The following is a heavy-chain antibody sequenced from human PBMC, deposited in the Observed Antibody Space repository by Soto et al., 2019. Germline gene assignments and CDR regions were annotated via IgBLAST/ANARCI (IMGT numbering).Heavy chain of an antibody. CDR2: IRRKANSYTT. Sequence: EVQLVESGGGLVQPGGSLRLSCAASGLIFSDYHMDWVRQAPGKGLEWVGRIRRKANSYTTEYAASVKSRFTISRDDSKNSLYLQMNSLKREDTAVYYCAMLGGWSGGSSGMDVWGHGTTVTVSS. D-gene: IGHD6-19*01. V-gene: IGHV3-72*01. CDR1: GLIFSDYH. CDR3: AMLGGWSGGSSGMDV. J-gene: IGHJ6*02.